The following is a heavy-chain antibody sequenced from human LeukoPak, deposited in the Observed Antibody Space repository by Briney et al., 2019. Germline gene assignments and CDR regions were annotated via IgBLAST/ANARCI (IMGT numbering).Heavy chain of an antibody. Sequence: GGSLRLSCAASGFAFSSYAIHWVRQAPDKGLEWVAVISYDGTDKYYADSVKGRFTTSRDNSKNMLYLQMNSLRAEDTAVYFCARDQPYFDSWGQGTLVTVSS. CDR3: ARDQPYFDS. J-gene: IGHJ4*02. CDR1: GFAFSSYA. V-gene: IGHV3-30*04. CDR2: ISYDGTDK.